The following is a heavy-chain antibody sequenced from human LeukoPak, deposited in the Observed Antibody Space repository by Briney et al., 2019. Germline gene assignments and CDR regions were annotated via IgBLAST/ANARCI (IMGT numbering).Heavy chain of an antibody. CDR2: ISGSGGST. Sequence: GGSLRLSCAASGFTFSSYAMSWVRQAPGKGLEWVSAISGSGGSTYYADSVKGRFTISRDNSKNTLYLQMNSQRAEDTAVYYCAKFGRITIFGVVDYWGQGTLVTVSS. D-gene: IGHD3-3*01. V-gene: IGHV3-23*01. CDR1: GFTFSSYA. J-gene: IGHJ4*02. CDR3: AKFGRITIFGVVDY.